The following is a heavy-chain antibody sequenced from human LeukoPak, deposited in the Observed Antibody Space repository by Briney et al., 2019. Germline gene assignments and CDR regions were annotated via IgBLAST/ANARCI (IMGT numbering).Heavy chain of an antibody. D-gene: IGHD2-15*01. CDR1: GGSFSGNY. V-gene: IGHV4-34*01. J-gene: IGHJ4*02. CDR3: ARRLVDSGASQVSDD. Sequence: SETLSLTCAVYGGSFSGNYWSWIRQPPGKGLEWIGEINDSGSVNCNPSLKNQVTLSVDTSKNQFSLRLSSVAAADTAVYYCARRLVDSGASQVSDDWGQGTLVTVSS. CDR2: INDSGSV.